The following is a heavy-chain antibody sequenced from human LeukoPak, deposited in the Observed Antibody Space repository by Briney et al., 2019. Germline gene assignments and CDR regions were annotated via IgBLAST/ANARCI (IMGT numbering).Heavy chain of an antibody. V-gene: IGHV4-39*01. CDR2: IYYSGST. CDR3: ARRWTGYSYGDAFDI. Sequence: PSETLSLTCTVSGGSITSSSYYWGWLRQPQGKGLEWFGSIYYSGSTFNNPSLKGRVTISVDTSKSQLSLHLSSVTAADTAVYYCARRWTGYSYGDAFDIWGQGPMVTVSS. CDR1: GGSITSSSYY. D-gene: IGHD5-18*01. J-gene: IGHJ3*02.